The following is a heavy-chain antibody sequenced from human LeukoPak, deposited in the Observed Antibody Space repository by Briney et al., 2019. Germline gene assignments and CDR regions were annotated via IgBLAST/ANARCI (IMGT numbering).Heavy chain of an antibody. CDR3: ARLSGTFGTTSRIFDY. Sequence: PGGSLRLSCAASGFSFVTYAMIWVRRTPGKGLEWVSAISGGGDATYYTDFVKGRFTISRDNSQSTVCLRLNRLRAEDTAVYYCARLSGTFGTTSRIFDYWGQGVLVTVSS. D-gene: IGHD1-1*01. V-gene: IGHV3-23*01. CDR1: GFSFVTYA. CDR2: ISGGGDAT. J-gene: IGHJ4*02.